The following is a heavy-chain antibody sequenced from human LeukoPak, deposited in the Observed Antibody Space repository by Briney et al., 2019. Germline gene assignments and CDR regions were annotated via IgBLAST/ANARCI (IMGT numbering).Heavy chain of an antibody. V-gene: IGHV1-69*01. J-gene: IGHJ3*02. CDR1: GGTFRSYA. Sequence: SVKVSCKASGGTFRSYAITWVRQAPGQGLEWMGGIIPIFGTANYARKFQDRVTITADESTSTAYMELSSLRAEDTAVYYCARSNDRLVGAPRAFDIWGQGTMVTVSS. CDR3: ARSNDRLVGAPRAFDI. CDR2: IIPIFGTA. D-gene: IGHD1-26*01.